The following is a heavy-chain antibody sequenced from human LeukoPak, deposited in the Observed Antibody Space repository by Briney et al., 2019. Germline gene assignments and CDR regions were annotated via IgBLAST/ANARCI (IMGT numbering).Heavy chain of an antibody. D-gene: IGHD4-17*01. CDR3: ARVAGGYYGDHFDY. CDR1: GGSISSHY. J-gene: IGHJ4*02. Sequence: SETLSLTCTVSGGSISSHYWSWFRQPPGKGLEWIGYIYYSGSTNYNPSLKSRVTISVDTSKNQFSLKLSSVTAADTAVYYCARVAGGYYGDHFDYWGQGTLVTVSS. CDR2: IYYSGST. V-gene: IGHV4-59*11.